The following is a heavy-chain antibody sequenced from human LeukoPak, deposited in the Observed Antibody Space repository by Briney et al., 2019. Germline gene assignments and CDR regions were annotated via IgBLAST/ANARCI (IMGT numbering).Heavy chain of an antibody. CDR2: ISGSGGST. CDR3: SSTSLAWAGFDY. J-gene: IGHJ4*02. Sequence: GRSLRLSCAASGFTFSSYAMHWVRQAPGKGLEWVSAISGSGGSTYYADSVKGRFSISRDNSKNTLYLQMNSLRAEDTAVYYCSSTSLAWAGFDYWGQGTLVTVSS. V-gene: IGHV3-23*01. CDR1: GFTFSSYA. D-gene: IGHD2-2*01.